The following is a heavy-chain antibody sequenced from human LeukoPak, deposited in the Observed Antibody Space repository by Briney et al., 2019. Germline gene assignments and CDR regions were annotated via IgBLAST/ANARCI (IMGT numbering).Heavy chain of an antibody. CDR1: GDSVSSNSAA. Sequence: SQTLSLTCSISGDSVSSNSAAWNWIRQSPSRGLQWLGRTYYRSKWYNDYAVSVKSRITINPDTSKNQFSLQLNSVTHEDTAVYYCARDLEAVAGNTGFDYWGQGTLVTVSS. CDR3: ARDLEAVAGNTGFDY. CDR2: TYYRSKWYN. D-gene: IGHD6-19*01. J-gene: IGHJ4*02. V-gene: IGHV6-1*01.